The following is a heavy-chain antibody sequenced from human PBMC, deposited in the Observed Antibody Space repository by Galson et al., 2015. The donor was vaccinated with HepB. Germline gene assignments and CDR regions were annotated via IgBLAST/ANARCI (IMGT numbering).Heavy chain of an antibody. Sequence: SVKVSCKASGYTFSSFDISWVRQAPGQGLEWMGWISTYDGNTNYTQKFQGRLAMSTDPSTSTAYMELRSLRSDDTAVYYCARDRDIALAGGDYYDYWGQETLVTVSS. V-gene: IGHV1-18*04. J-gene: IGHJ4*02. CDR1: GYTFSSFD. D-gene: IGHD3-10*01. CDR3: ARDRDIALAGGDYYDY. CDR2: ISTYDGNT.